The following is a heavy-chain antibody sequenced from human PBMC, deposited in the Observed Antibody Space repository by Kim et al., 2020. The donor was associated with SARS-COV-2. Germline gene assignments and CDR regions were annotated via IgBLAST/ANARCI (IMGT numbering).Heavy chain of an antibody. D-gene: IGHD1-26*01. J-gene: IGHJ4*02. CDR2: ISYDGSNK. V-gene: IGHV3-33*01. Sequence: GGSLRLSCAASGFTFSSYGMHWVRQAPGKGLEWVAVISYDGSNKYYADSVKGRFTISRDNSKNTLYLQMNSLRAEDTAVYYCARAQWGPFDYWGQGTLVTVSS. CDR1: GFTFSSYG. CDR3: ARAQWGPFDY.